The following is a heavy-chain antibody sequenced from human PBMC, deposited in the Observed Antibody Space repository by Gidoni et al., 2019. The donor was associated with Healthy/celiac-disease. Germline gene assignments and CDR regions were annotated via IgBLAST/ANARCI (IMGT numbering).Heavy chain of an antibody. CDR3: AREGAILTGYYIRFGDAFDI. Sequence: QVQLVESGGGVVQPGRSLSLSCAAFGFTFSSYAMHWVRQAPGKGLEWVAVISYDGSNKYYADSVKGRFTISRDNSKNTLYLQMNSLRAEDTAVYYCAREGAILTGYYIRFGDAFDIWGQGTMVTVSS. CDR2: ISYDGSNK. J-gene: IGHJ3*02. V-gene: IGHV3-30-3*01. D-gene: IGHD3-9*01. CDR1: GFTFSSYA.